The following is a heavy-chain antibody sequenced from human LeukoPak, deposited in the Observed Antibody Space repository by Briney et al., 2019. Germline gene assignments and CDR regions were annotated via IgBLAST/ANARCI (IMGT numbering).Heavy chain of an antibody. CDR2: IESDGSST. V-gene: IGHV3-74*01. CDR3: AKKGAVVAAPFDS. J-gene: IGHJ4*02. D-gene: IGHD2-15*01. CDR1: GFTFRTYW. Sequence: GGSLRLSCAASGFTFRTYWMNWVRQAPGKGLVWVSRIESDGSSTSYADSVKGRFTISRDNSRNTLYLQMDSLRADDTAVYYCAKKGAVVAAPFDSWGQGSLVTVSS.